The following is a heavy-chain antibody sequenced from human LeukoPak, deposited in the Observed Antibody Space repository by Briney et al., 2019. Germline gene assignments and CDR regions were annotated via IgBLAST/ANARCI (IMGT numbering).Heavy chain of an antibody. CDR3: ARDRSFSSPDAFDI. Sequence: ASVKVSCKASGYTFTSYGISWVRQAPGQGLEWMGGIIPIFGTANYAQKFQGRVTITTGESTSTAYMELSSLRSEDTAMYYCARDRSFSSPDAFDIWGQGTMVTVSS. D-gene: IGHD6-6*01. CDR2: IIPIFGTA. V-gene: IGHV1-69*05. CDR1: GYTFTSYG. J-gene: IGHJ3*02.